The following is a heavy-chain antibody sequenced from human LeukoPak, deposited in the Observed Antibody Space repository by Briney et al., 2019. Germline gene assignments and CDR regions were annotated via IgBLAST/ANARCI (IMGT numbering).Heavy chain of an antibody. D-gene: IGHD6-25*01. CDR3: ARSSIAAAGPFDI. V-gene: IGHV3-66*01. CDR2: IYSGGST. CDR1: GFTVSSNY. Sequence: GGSLRLSCAASGFTVSSNYMSWVRQAPGKGLEWGSVIYSGGSTYYADSVKGRFSISRDNSKNTLYLQMNSLRAEDTAVYYCARSSIAAAGPFDIWGQGTMATVSS. J-gene: IGHJ3*02.